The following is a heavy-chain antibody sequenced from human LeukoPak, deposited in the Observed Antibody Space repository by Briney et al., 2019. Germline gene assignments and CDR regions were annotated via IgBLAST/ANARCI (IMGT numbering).Heavy chain of an antibody. CDR2: INPSGGST. D-gene: IGHD3-22*01. Sequence: ASVKVSCKASGYTFTSYYMHWVRQAPGQGLEWMGIINPSGGSTSYAQKFQGRVTMTRDMSTSTDYMELSSLRSEDTAVYYCARVRANYYDSSGYLLDYWGQGTLVTVSS. CDR3: ARVRANYYDSSGYLLDY. CDR1: GYTFTSYY. J-gene: IGHJ4*02. V-gene: IGHV1-46*01.